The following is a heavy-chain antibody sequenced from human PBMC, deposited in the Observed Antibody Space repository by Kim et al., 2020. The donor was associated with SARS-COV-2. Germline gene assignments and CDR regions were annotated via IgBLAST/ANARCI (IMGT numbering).Heavy chain of an antibody. D-gene: IGHD3-3*01. CDR3: ARDLLRFLEWRRFGP. CDR1: GGSISSSSYY. CDR2: IYYSGST. V-gene: IGHV4-39*01. J-gene: IGHJ5*02. Sequence: SETLSLTCTVSGGSISSSSYYWGWIRQPPGKGLEWIGSIYYSGSTYYNPSLKSRVTISVDTSKNQFALKLSAVTAANTAVYYCARDLLRFLEWRRFGPWGQGTLVTVSS.